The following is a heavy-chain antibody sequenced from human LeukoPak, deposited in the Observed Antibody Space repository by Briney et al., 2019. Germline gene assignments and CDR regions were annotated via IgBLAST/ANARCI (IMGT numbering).Heavy chain of an antibody. CDR1: GGSISSYY. Sequence: PSETLSLTCTVSGGSISSYYWSWIRQPPGKGLEWIGDISYSGSTNYNPSLRSRVTISVDTSNNRFSLKLRSVTAADTAVYYCARHSGTSGWSTYYFDYWGQGTLVTVSS. J-gene: IGHJ4*02. CDR3: ARHSGTSGWSTYYFDY. CDR2: ISYSGST. V-gene: IGHV4-59*08. D-gene: IGHD6-19*01.